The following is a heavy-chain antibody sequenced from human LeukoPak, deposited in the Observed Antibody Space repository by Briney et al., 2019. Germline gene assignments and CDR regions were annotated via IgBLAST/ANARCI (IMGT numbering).Heavy chain of an antibody. CDR2: INHSGST. J-gene: IGHJ2*01. Sequence: PSETLSLTCAVYGGSFSGYYWSWIRQPPGKGLECIGEINHSGSTNYNPSLKSRVTISEDTSKNQFSLKLSSVTAADTAVYYCAGYGEYWDWYFDLWGRGTPVTVSP. CDR3: AGYGEYWDWYFDL. D-gene: IGHD4-17*01. CDR1: GGSFSGYY. V-gene: IGHV4-34*01.